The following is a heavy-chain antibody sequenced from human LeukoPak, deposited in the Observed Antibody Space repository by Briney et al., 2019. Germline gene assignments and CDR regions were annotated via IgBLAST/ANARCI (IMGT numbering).Heavy chain of an antibody. Sequence: SGALSLPCTGSGGSINSYYWSWIRQPPGKGLGGIGFIYYSGSTNYNPSLKSRVTISVDTSKNQFFLNLRSVTAADTAVYYCARGGAAAGIRQFDYWGQGTLVTVSS. CDR3: ARGGAAAGIRQFDY. J-gene: IGHJ4*02. CDR1: GGSINSYY. V-gene: IGHV4-59*01. CDR2: IYYSGST. D-gene: IGHD6-13*01.